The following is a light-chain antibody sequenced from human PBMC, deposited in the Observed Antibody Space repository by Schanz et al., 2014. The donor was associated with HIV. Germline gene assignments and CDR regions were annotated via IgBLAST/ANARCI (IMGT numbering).Light chain of an antibody. CDR2: EVS. CDR3: SSFAGSNIPWV. J-gene: IGLJ3*02. V-gene: IGLV2-14*02. Sequence: QSALTQPASVSGSPGQSITISCTGTSSDVGSYNLVSWYQQHPGKAPKLMIYEVSKRPSGVSNRFSGSKSGYTASLTVSGLQPEDEADYYCSSFAGSNIPWVFGGGTKLTVL. CDR1: SSDVGSYNL.